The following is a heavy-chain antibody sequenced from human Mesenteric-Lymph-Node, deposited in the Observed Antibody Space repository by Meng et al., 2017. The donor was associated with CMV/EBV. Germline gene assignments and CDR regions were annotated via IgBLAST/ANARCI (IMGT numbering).Heavy chain of an antibody. CDR1: GFTFSSYA. CDR2: IYSGGST. CDR3: ARAGRDYYGSGGSMDV. J-gene: IGHJ6*02. Sequence: GESLKISCAASGFTFSSYAMSWVRQAPGKGLEWVSVIYSGGSTYYADSVKGRFTISRDNSKNTLYLQMNSLRAEDTAVYYCARAGRDYYGSGGSMDVWGQGTTVTVSS. V-gene: IGHV3-53*01. D-gene: IGHD3-10*01.